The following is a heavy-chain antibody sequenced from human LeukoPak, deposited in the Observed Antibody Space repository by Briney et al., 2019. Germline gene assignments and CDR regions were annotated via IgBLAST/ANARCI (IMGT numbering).Heavy chain of an antibody. CDR1: GGSISSYY. Sequence: SETLSLTCTVSGGSISSYYWSWIRQPPGKGLEWIGYIYYSGSTNYNPSLKSRVTISVDTSKNQFSLKLSSVTAADTAVYYCARGSYYDILTGSLDYWGQGTLVTVSS. CDR2: IYYSGST. V-gene: IGHV4-59*01. CDR3: ARGSYYDILTGSLDY. D-gene: IGHD3-9*01. J-gene: IGHJ4*02.